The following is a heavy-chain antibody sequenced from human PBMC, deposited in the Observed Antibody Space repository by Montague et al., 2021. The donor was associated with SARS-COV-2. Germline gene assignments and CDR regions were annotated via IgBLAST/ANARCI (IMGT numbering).Heavy chain of an antibody. CDR2: ISYDGSNK. J-gene: IGHJ6*02. V-gene: IGHV3-30-3*01. CDR1: GFTFSSYA. CDR3: ARYGDESPADYYYYGMDV. D-gene: IGHD4-17*01. Sequence: SLRLSCAASGFTFSSYAMHWVCQAPGKGLEWVAVISYDGSNKYYADSVKGRFTISRDNSKNTLYLQMNSLRAEDTAVYYCARYGDESPADYYYYGMDVWGQGTTVTVSS.